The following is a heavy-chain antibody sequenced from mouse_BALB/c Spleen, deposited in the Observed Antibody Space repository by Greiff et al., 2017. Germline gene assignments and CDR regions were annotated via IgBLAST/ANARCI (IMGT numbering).Heavy chain of an antibody. CDR3: AREGMIPFAY. CDR1: GYTFTSYY. Sequence: QVQLQQSGPELVKPGASVRISCKASGYTFTSYYIHWVKQRPGQGLEWIGWIYPGNVNTKYNEKFKGKATLTADKSSSTAYMQLSSLTSEDSAVYFCAREGMIPFAYWGQGTLVTVS. D-gene: IGHD5-1-1*01. V-gene: IGHV1S56*01. CDR2: IYPGNVNT. J-gene: IGHJ3*01.